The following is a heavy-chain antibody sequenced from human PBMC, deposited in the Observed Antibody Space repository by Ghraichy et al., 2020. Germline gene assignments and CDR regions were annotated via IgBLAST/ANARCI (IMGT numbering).Heavy chain of an antibody. V-gene: IGHV3-11*01. CDR1: GFDFRLSF. D-gene: IGHD2-21*02. Sequence: GGSLRLSCAASGFDFRLSFMAWIRQTPGKGLEWIAYITGSGTTIYYADSVKGRFTISRDNAKSTLFLQMNSLTAEDTATYYCVRPRDRYSNSAGFDPWGQGALVTVS. J-gene: IGHJ5*02. CDR3: VRPRDRYSNSAGFDP. CDR2: ITGSGTTI.